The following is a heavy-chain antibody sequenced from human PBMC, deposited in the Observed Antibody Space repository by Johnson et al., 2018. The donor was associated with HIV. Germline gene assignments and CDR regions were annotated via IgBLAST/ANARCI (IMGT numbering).Heavy chain of an antibody. CDR3: ARDDTGYSSSFDAVDV. Sequence: VQLVESGGGLVQPGRSLRLSCAASGFSFSSYWMSWVRQAPGKGLQWVANIKQDGNEKYYADSVKGRFTISRDNSKNTVYLQMNSLRPYDTAVYYCARDDTGYSSSFDAVDVWGQGTMVTVSS. CDR1: GFSFSSYW. V-gene: IGHV3-7*05. D-gene: IGHD6-13*01. CDR2: IKQDGNEK. J-gene: IGHJ3*01.